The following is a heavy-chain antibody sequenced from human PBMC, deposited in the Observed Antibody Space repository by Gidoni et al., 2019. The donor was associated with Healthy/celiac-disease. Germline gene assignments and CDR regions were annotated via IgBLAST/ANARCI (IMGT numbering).Heavy chain of an antibody. CDR2: IYYSGST. CDR3: ARHDYSSGWLRPFDY. V-gene: IGHV4-39*01. Sequence: QLQLQESGPGLVKPSETLSLTCPVSGGSIRSSSYYWGWIRQPPGKGLEWIGSIYYSGSTYYNPSLKSRVTIAGDTSKNQFSLKLSSVTAADTAVYYCARHDYSSGWLRPFDYWGQGTLVTVSS. J-gene: IGHJ4*02. D-gene: IGHD6-19*01. CDR1: GGSIRSSSYY.